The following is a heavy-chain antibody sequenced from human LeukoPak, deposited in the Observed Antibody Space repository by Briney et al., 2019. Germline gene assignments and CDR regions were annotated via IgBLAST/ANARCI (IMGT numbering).Heavy chain of an antibody. V-gene: IGHV3-21*01. CDR2: ISSSSSYI. Sequence: PGGSLRLSCAASGFTFSSYSMNWVRQAPGKGLEWVSSISSSSSYIYYADSVKGRFTVSRDNAKNSLYLQMNSLRAEDTAVYYCASQPPDYGGNVDAFDIWGQGTMVTVSS. D-gene: IGHD4-23*01. CDR3: ASQPPDYGGNVDAFDI. J-gene: IGHJ3*02. CDR1: GFTFSSYS.